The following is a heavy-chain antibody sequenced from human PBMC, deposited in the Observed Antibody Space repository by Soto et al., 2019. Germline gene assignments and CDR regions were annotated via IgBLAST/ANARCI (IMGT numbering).Heavy chain of an antibody. D-gene: IGHD2-2*01. CDR1: GGTFSSYA. J-gene: IGHJ6*02. Sequence: SVKVSCKASGGTFSSYAISWVRQAPGQGLEWMGGIIPIFGTANYAQKFQGRVTITADESTSTAYMELSSLRSEDTAVYYCAREDIVGVPAARGGYYYGMDVWGQGTTGT. V-gene: IGHV1-69*13. CDR3: AREDIVGVPAARGGYYYGMDV. CDR2: IIPIFGTA.